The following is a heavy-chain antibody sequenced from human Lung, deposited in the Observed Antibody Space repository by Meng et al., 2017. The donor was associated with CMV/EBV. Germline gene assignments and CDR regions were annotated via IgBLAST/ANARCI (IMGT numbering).Heavy chain of an antibody. CDR1: AFTVSSNY. CDR3: ARGGGGGDLLYYYGMDV. D-gene: IGHD2-21*02. Sequence: GGSXRLXCAASAFTVSSNYMSWVRQAPGKGLEWVSVIYSGGITYYAGSVKGRFTISRDNSKNTLYLQMNSLRAEDTAVYYCARGGGGGDLLYYYGMDVWGQGTTVTVSS. V-gene: IGHV3-53*01. CDR2: IYSGGIT. J-gene: IGHJ6*01.